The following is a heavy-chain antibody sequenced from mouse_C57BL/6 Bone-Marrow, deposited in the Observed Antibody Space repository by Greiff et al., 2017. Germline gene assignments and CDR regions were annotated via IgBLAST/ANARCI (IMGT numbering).Heavy chain of an antibody. CDR3: AREDYYGSSYDY. J-gene: IGHJ2*01. CDR2: IYPGSGST. V-gene: IGHV1-55*01. CDR1: GYTFTSYW. D-gene: IGHD1-1*01. Sequence: QVQLQQPGAELVKPGASVKMSCKASGYTFTSYWITWVKQRPGQCLEWIGDIYPGSGSTNYNEKFKSKATLTVDTSSSTAYMQLSSLTSEDSAVYYCAREDYYGSSYDYWGQGTTLTVSS.